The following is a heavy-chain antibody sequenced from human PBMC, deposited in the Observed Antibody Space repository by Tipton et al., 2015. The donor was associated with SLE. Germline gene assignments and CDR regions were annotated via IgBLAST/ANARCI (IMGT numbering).Heavy chain of an antibody. D-gene: IGHD6-19*01. V-gene: IGHV3-33*03. J-gene: IGHJ4*02. CDR1: GFTFSTSA. CDR3: ASSSGDGWYVGYIGS. CDR2: IWYDGSNK. Sequence: QLVQSGGGVVQSGTSLRLSCAASGFTFSTSAMHWVRQAPGKGLEWVAVIWYDGSNKFYADSVKGRFTISRDNSKNTVSLQMNSLRVEDTAVYYCASSSGDGWYVGYIGSWGQGTLVTVSS.